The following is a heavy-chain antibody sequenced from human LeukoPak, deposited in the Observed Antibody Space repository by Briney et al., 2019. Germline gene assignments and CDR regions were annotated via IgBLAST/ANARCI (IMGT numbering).Heavy chain of an antibody. J-gene: IGHJ4*02. V-gene: IGHV3-21*04. CDR3: AKALSSYYYDSSGPGY. Sequence: GGSLRLSCAASGFTFSSYSMNWVRQAPGKGLEWVSSISSSSSYIYYADSVKGRFTISRDNAKNSLYLQMNSLRAEDTAVYYCAKALSSYYYDSSGPGYWGQGTLVTVSS. D-gene: IGHD3-22*01. CDR2: ISSSSSYI. CDR1: GFTFSSYS.